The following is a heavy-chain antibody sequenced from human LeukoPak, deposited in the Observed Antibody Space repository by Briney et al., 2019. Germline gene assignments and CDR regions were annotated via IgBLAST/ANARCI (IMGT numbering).Heavy chain of an antibody. CDR2: IYPNSGGT. D-gene: IGHD1-1*01. CDR3: ARVGATGTTSPFDY. J-gene: IGHJ4*02. CDR1: GYTLTGYY. V-gene: IGHV1-2*02. Sequence: ASVKVSCKASGYTLTGYYMHWVRQAPGQGLEWMGWIYPNSGGTNYAQKFQGRVTMTRDTSISTAYMELSRLRSDDTAVYYCARVGATGTTSPFDYWGQGTLVTVSS.